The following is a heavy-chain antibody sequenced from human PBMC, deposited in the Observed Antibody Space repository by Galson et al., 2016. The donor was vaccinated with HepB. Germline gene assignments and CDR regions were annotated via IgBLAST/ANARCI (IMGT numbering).Heavy chain of an antibody. Sequence: QSGAEVKKPGESLKISCKGSGFRFTNYWITWVRQMPGKGLEWMGRIDPSDSYTNYSPSFQGHITISTDQSLSPAYLQWSSLKASDTAIYYFESSISYGDSRNWFDPWGQGTLVTVSS. D-gene: IGHD4-17*01. CDR3: ESSISYGDSRNWFDP. J-gene: IGHJ5*02. CDR1: GFRFTNYW. V-gene: IGHV5-10-1*01. CDR2: IDPSDSYT.